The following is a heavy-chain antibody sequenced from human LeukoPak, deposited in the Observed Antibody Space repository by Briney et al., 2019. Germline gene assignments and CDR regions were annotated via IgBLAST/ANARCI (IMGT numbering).Heavy chain of an antibody. D-gene: IGHD5-12*01. V-gene: IGHV5-51*01. J-gene: IGHJ4*02. CDR1: GYSFTDYW. Sequence: GESLKISCKGSGYSFTDYWIGWVRQMPGKGLEWMGIIYPDDSDTAYSPSFQGHVSISADKSISTAYLQWNSLKASDTAMYYCAGGYSGYDSSGWYYFDYWGQGTLVTVSS. CDR2: IYPDDSDT. CDR3: AGGYSGYDSSGWYYFDY.